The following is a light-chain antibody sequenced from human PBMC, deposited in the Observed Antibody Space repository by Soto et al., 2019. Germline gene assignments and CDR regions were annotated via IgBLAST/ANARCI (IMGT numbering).Light chain of an antibody. CDR3: CSYGGSSTIVV. CDR1: SSDIGKYNL. V-gene: IGLV2-23*01. J-gene: IGLJ2*01. CDR2: EGS. Sequence: QSVLTQPASVSGSPGQSITISCTGTSSDIGKYNLVSWYQQHAGKAPKLMNYEGSKRPSGVSDRSSGSKSGNTPSLTMSELRAEDEGNYYCCSYGGSSTIVVFGGGTKLTVL.